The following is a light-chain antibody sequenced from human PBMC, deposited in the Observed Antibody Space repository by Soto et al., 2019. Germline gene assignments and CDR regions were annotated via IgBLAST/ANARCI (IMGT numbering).Light chain of an antibody. CDR2: AVS. J-gene: IGLJ2*01. CDR3: SSYTSSSTYVV. Sequence: QSALTQPASVSGSPGQSITISCTGTSSDVGGYNYVSWYQQHPGKAPKLMIYAVSNRPSGVSNRFSGSKSGNTASLTFSGLKAEDEADYYCSSYTSSSTYVVFGGGTKLTVL. CDR1: SSDVGGYNY. V-gene: IGLV2-14*01.